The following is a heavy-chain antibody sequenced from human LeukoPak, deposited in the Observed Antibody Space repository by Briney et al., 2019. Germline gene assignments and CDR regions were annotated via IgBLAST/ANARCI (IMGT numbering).Heavy chain of an antibody. V-gene: IGHV1-46*01. J-gene: IGHJ4*02. CDR1: GYIFTSYY. CDR2: INPSGGST. Sequence: GASVKVSCEASGYIFTSYYMHWVRQAPGQGLEWMGIINPSGGSTSYAQKFQGRVTMTRDTSTSTVYMELSSLRSEDTAVYYCAREWLAVAGLDYWGQGTLVTVSS. CDR3: AREWLAVAGLDY. D-gene: IGHD6-19*01.